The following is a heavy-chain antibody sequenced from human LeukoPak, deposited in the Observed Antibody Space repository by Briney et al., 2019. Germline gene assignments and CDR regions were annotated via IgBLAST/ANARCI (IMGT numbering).Heavy chain of an antibody. V-gene: IGHV3-23*01. D-gene: IGHD5-12*01. J-gene: IGHJ4*02. CDR2: ISGSGGST. CDR1: GFTFSSYA. CDR3: AKLQHTGYDLARGFDY. Sequence: GGSLRLSCAASGFTFSSYAMGWVRQAPGKGLEWVSAISGSGGSTYYADSVKGRFTISRDNSKNTLYLQMNSLRAEDTALYYCAKLQHTGYDLARGFDYWGQGTLVTVSS.